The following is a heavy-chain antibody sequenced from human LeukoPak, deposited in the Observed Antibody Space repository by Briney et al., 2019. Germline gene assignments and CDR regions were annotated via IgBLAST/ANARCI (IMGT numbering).Heavy chain of an antibody. CDR3: ARVGISRWAFDI. D-gene: IGHD3-3*01. V-gene: IGHV1-69*04. CDR1: GGTFSSYA. Sequence: SVKVSCKASGGTFSSYAISWVRQAPGQGLEWMGRIIPILGIANYAQKLQGRVTITADKSTSTAYMELSSLRSEDTAVYYCARVGISRWAFDIWGQGTMVTVSS. CDR2: IIPILGIA. J-gene: IGHJ3*02.